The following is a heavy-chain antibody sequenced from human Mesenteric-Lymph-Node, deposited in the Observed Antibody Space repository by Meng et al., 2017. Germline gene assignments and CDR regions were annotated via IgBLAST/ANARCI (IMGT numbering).Heavy chain of an antibody. CDR1: GFTFSSNW. V-gene: IGHV3-7*01. CDR3: ATVGDGYMYESRGS. Sequence: GESLKISCAASGFTFSSNWMNWVRQAPGKGLEWVANIKHDGSEKNYGDSVKGRFTISRDNAKNSLYLQMNSLRADDTAVYYCATVGDGYMYESRGSWGQGTLVTVSS. J-gene: IGHJ5*02. D-gene: IGHD5-18*01. CDR2: IKHDGSEK.